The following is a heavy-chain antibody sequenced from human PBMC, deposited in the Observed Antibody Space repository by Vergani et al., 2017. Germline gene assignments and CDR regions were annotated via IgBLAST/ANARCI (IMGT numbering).Heavy chain of an antibody. CDR1: GYSISSGYY. V-gene: IGHV4-38-2*01. CDR3: ASITSSGSYFWFDP. J-gene: IGHJ5*02. Sequence: QVQLQESGPGLVKPSETLSLTCAVSGYSISSGYYWGWIRQPPGKGLEWIGSIYHSGSTYYNPSLNSRVTISVDTSKNQFSLKLSSVTAADTAVYYCASITSSGSYFWFDPGGQGSLVTVSS. D-gene: IGHD3-10*01. CDR2: IYHSGST.